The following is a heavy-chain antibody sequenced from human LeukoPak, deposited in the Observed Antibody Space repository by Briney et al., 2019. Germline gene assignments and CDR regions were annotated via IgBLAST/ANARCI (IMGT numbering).Heavy chain of an antibody. CDR1: GGSISSGGYY. J-gene: IGHJ6*04. CDR3: ARDGRHVVVTDDYYGMDV. V-gene: IGHV4-39*07. Sequence: SETLSLTCTVSGGSISSGGYYWSWIRQPPGKGLEWIGEINHSGSTNYNPSLKSRVTISVDTSKNQFSLKLSSVTAADTAVYYCARDGRHVVVTDDYYGMDVWGKGTTVTVSS. D-gene: IGHD2-2*01. CDR2: INHSGST.